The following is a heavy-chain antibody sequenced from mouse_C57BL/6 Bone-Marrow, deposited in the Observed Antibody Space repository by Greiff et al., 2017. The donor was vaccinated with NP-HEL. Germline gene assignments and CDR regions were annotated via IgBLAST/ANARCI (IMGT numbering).Heavy chain of an antibody. J-gene: IGHJ4*01. CDR2: ISSGSSTI. CDR1: GFTFSDYG. V-gene: IGHV5-17*01. Sequence: EVKVVESGGGLVKPGGSLKLSCAASGFTFSDYGMHWVRQAPEKGLEWVAYISSGSSTIYYADTVKGRFTISRDNAKNTLFLQMTRLRSEDTAMYYCARGYRGAMDYWGQGTSVTVSS. CDR3: ARGYRGAMDY. D-gene: IGHD2-14*01.